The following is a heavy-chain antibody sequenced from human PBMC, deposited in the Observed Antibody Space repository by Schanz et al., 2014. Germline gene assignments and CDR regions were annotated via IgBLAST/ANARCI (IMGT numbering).Heavy chain of an antibody. V-gene: IGHV7-4-1*02. Sequence: QVQLVQSGSELKKPGASVKVSCKASGYTFTDYTMNWVRQAPGQGLDWMGWITTKTANPTYAQGFTGRFVFSVDTSVTKAYLQISSLKAEDTAVYYCATGLGPAYAFDIWGQGTVVTVSS. CDR1: GYTFTDYT. D-gene: IGHD3-9*01. CDR2: ITTKTANP. J-gene: IGHJ3*02. CDR3: ATGLGPAYAFDI.